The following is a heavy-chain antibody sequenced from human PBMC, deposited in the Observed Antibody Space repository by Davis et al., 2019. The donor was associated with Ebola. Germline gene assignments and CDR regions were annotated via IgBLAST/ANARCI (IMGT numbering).Heavy chain of an antibody. V-gene: IGHV3-73*01. Sequence: GGSLRLSCAASGFTFSGSAMHWVRQASGKGLEWVGRIRSKANSYATAYAASVKVRFTISRDDSKNTAYLQMNSLKTEDTAVYYCTATRSNFDYWGQGTLVTVSS. CDR3: TATRSNFDY. CDR2: IRSKANSYAT. CDR1: GFTFSGSA. J-gene: IGHJ4*02. D-gene: IGHD2/OR15-2a*01.